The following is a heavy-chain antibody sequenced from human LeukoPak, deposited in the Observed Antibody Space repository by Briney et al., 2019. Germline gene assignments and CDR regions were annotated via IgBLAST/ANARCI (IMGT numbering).Heavy chain of an antibody. D-gene: IGHD2-15*01. Sequence: PGGSLRLSCEVSGFIAGYNYMSWVRQAPGKGLEWVSVIYRGDTYYADSVKGRFTISRDDSKNTVFLQMNNLRVEDTAEYFCASYYCSSGGCYFDHWGQGTLVTVSS. CDR2: IYRGDT. CDR1: GFIAGYNY. V-gene: IGHV3-53*01. CDR3: ASYYCSSGGCYFDH. J-gene: IGHJ4*02.